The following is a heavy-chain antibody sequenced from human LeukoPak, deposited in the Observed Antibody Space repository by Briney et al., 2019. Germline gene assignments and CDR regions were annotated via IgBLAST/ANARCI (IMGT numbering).Heavy chain of an antibody. Sequence: PSEILSLTCTVFGGSISSSSYYWGWIRQPPGKGLEWIGSIYYSGSTYYNPSLKSRVTISVDTSKNQFSLKLSSVTAADTAVYYCAVWGFGELSPDNYWGRGTLVTVSS. CDR3: AVWGFGELSPDNY. CDR1: GGSISSSSYY. J-gene: IGHJ4*02. CDR2: IYYSGST. V-gene: IGHV4-39*07. D-gene: IGHD3-10*01.